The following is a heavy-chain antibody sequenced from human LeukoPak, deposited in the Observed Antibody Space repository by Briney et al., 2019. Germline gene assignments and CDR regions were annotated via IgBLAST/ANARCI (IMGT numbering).Heavy chain of an antibody. CDR2: IKQDGSEK. V-gene: IGHV3-7*01. Sequence: GESLRLSCAASGFTFSSYWMSWVRQAPGKGLEWVANIKQDGSEKYYVDSVKGRFTISRDNAKNSLYLQMNSLRAEDTAVYYCARVAVAGPFDYWGQGTLVTVSS. D-gene: IGHD6-19*01. J-gene: IGHJ4*02. CDR1: GFTFSSYW. CDR3: ARVAVAGPFDY.